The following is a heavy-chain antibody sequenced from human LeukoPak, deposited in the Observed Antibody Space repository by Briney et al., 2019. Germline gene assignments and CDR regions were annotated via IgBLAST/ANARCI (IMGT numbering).Heavy chain of an antibody. V-gene: IGHV3-7*01. D-gene: IGHD1-26*01. Sequence: GGSLRLSCAASGFTFSSYWMSWVRQAPGKGLEWVANTKRDGSEKYYVDSVKGRFTISRDNAKNSLYLQVNSLRAEDTAVYFCARDRGSYSRDYWGQGTLVTVSS. CDR1: GFTFSSYW. CDR2: TKRDGSEK. CDR3: ARDRGSYSRDY. J-gene: IGHJ4*02.